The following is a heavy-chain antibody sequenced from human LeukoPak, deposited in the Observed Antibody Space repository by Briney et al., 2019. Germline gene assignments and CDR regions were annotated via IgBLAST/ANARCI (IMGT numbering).Heavy chain of an antibody. J-gene: IGHJ4*02. CDR2: IYHSGST. CDR1: GGSISSGGYS. CDR3: ARVKSPIFGVVRTIDYYFDY. D-gene: IGHD3-3*01. Sequence: NSSETLSLTCAVSGGSISSGGYSWSWIRQPPGKGLERIGYIYHSGSTYYNPSLKSRVTISVDRSKNQFSLKLSSVTAADTAVYYCARVKSPIFGVVRTIDYYFDYWGQGTLVTVSS. V-gene: IGHV4-30-2*01.